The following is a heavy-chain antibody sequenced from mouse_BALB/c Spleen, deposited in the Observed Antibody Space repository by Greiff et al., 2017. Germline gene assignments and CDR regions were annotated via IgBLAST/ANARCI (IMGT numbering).Heavy chain of an antibody. V-gene: IGHV3-2*02. Sequence: EVKLVESGPGLVKPSQSLSLTCTVTGYSITSDYAWNWIRQFPGNKLEWMGYISYSGSTSYNPSLKSRISITRDTSKNQFFLQLNSVTTEDTATYYCAAGGYFDYWGQGTTLTVSS. CDR2: ISYSGST. J-gene: IGHJ2*01. CDR3: AAGGYFDY. CDR1: GYSITSDYA.